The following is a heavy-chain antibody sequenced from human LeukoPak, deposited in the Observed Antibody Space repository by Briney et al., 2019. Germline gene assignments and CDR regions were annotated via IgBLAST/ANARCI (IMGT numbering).Heavy chain of an antibody. CDR1: GFTFSSYS. J-gene: IGHJ5*02. Sequence: GGSLRLSCAASGFTFSSYSMNWVRQAPGKGLEWVSSISSSSSYIYYADSVKGRFTISRDNAKNSLYLQLNSLRAEDTAVYYCARDLVVVPAAILEVNWFDPWGQGTLVTVSS. D-gene: IGHD2-2*02. CDR3: ARDLVVVPAAILEVNWFDP. CDR2: ISSSSSYI. V-gene: IGHV3-21*01.